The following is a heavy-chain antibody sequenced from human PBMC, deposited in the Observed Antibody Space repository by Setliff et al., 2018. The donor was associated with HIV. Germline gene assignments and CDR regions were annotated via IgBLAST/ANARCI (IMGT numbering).Heavy chain of an antibody. Sequence: SETLSLTCNVSGGSISSGVFYWNWVRQHPGKGLEWIGYIHYSGSTYYNPSLKSPVSMSADTSKNQFSLNVSSVTAADTAVYYCARASAERSSVRGLGIAFEIWGHGTMVTVS. CDR3: ARASAERSSVRGLGIAFEI. J-gene: IGHJ3*02. CDR1: GGSISSGVFY. CDR2: IHYSGST. V-gene: IGHV4-31*01. D-gene: IGHD3-10*01.